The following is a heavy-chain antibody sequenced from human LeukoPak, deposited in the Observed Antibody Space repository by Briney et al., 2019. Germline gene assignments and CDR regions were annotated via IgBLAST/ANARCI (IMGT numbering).Heavy chain of an antibody. CDR1: GYTFTGYY. V-gene: IGHV1-2*02. CDR2: INPNSGGT. J-gene: IGHJ5*02. CDR3: ARGAAAGTGGWFDP. Sequence: ASVKVSCKASGYTFTGYYMHWVRQAPGQGLEWMGWINPNSGGTNYAQKFQGRVTMTRDTSISTAYMELSRLRSDDTAVYYCARGAAAGTGGWFDPWGQGTLVTVSS. D-gene: IGHD6-13*01.